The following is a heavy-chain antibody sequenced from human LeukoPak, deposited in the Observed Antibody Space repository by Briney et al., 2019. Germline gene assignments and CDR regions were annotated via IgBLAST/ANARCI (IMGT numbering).Heavy chain of an antibody. CDR3: ARGQVPAARGYNWFDP. V-gene: IGHV4-34*01. J-gene: IGHJ5*02. CDR1: GWSFNDYY. Sequence: SETLSLTCAVHGWSFNDYYWNWIRQPPGKGLEWIGETNARGDTNFNPSLKSRVTISVDTSKSQFSLRLTSMIAADTAVYYCARGQVPAARGYNWFDPWGQGTLVTVSS. D-gene: IGHD2-2*01. CDR2: TNARGDT.